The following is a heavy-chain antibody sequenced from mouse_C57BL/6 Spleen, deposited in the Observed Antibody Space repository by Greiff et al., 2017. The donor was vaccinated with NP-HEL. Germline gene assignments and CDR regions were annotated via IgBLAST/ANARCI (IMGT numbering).Heavy chain of an antibody. CDR2: IYPGDGDT. J-gene: IGHJ1*03. CDR1: GYAFSSSW. D-gene: IGHD1-1*01. V-gene: IGHV1-82*01. CDR3: ARNYYGSSYWYFDV. Sequence: VQLQQSGPELAKPGASVKISCKASGYAFSSSWMNWVKQRPGKGLEWIGRIYPGDGDTNYNGKFKGKATLTADKSSSTASMQLSSLTSEDSAVYFCARNYYGSSYWYFDVWGTGTTVTVSS.